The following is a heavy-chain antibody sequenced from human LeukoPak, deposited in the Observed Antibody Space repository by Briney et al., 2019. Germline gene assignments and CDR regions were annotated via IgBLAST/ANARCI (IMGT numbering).Heavy chain of an antibody. D-gene: IGHD2/OR15-2a*01. CDR3: ARHTTSYFSGMDV. Sequence: SETLSLTCTVSGGSIRSSYYYWGWIRQPPGKGLEWIGSIYDSGSTYYNPSLKSRVTISIDTSKNQFSLRLSSVTAADTAVYHCARHTTSYFSGMDVWGQGTTVTVSS. CDR1: GGSIRSSYYY. J-gene: IGHJ6*02. V-gene: IGHV4-39*01. CDR2: IYDSGST.